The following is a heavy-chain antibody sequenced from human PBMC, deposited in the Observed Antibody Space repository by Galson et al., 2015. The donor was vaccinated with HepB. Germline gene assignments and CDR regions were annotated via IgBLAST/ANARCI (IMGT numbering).Heavy chain of an antibody. J-gene: IGHJ3*02. D-gene: IGHD3-22*01. CDR3: ARDSHSSGYYSHAFDI. Sequence: SLRLSCAASGFTFSSYVMHWVRQAPGKGLEWVAVISYDGSNKYYADSVKGRFTISRDNSKNTLYLQMNSLRAEDTAVYYCARDSHSSGYYSHAFDIWGQGTMV. V-gene: IGHV3-30*04. CDR1: GFTFSSYV. CDR2: ISYDGSNK.